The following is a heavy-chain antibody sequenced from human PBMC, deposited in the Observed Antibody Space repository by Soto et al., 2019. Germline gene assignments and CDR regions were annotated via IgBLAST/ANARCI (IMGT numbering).Heavy chain of an antibody. CDR1: GGSISSGDYY. Sequence: PSENLSLTCTVSGGSISSGDYYWSWIRQPPGKGLEWIGYIYYSGSTYYNPSLKSRVTISVDTSKNQFSLKLSSVTAADTAVYYCARGVPEDYYDSSGYNLGYFDLWGRGTLVTVSS. J-gene: IGHJ2*01. V-gene: IGHV4-30-4*01. CDR3: ARGVPEDYYDSSGYNLGYFDL. D-gene: IGHD3-22*01. CDR2: IYYSGST.